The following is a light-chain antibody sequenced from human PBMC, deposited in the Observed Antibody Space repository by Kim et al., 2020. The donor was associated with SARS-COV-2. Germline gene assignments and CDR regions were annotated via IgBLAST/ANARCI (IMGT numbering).Light chain of an antibody. Sequence: EIVMTQSPATLSVSPGERATLSCRASQSVSSNLAWYQQKPGQAPRLLIYDASTRASGIPARVSGSGSGTEFTLTISSLQSEDFAVYYCQQCNNWPPLTFGGGTKVDIK. CDR3: QQCNNWPPLT. CDR1: QSVSSN. V-gene: IGKV3-15*01. J-gene: IGKJ4*01. CDR2: DAS.